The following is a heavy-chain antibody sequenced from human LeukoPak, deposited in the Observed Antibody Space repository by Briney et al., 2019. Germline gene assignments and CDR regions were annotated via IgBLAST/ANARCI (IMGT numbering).Heavy chain of an antibody. CDR3: ARGDKSSGWYFLDY. V-gene: IGHV3-21*01. CDR1: GFTFSSYS. J-gene: IGHJ4*02. D-gene: IGHD6-19*01. CDR2: ISSSSSYI. Sequence: PGGSLRLSCAASGFTFSSYSMNWVRQAPGKGLEWVSSISSSSSYIYYADSVKGRFTISRDNGKNSLYLQMNSLRAEDTAVYYCARGDKSSGWYFLDYWGQGTLVTVSS.